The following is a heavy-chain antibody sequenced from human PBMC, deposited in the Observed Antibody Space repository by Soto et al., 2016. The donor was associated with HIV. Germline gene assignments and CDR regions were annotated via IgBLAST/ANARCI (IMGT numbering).Heavy chain of an antibody. Sequence: EVQLVETGGALIQPGGSLRLSCAASGFTFDDYGMTWVRQAPGKGLEWVSGINWSGGSRGYADSVKGRFTISRDNAKNSLNLQMNSLRAEDTALYYCARDLSSGWTPPLYYWADGTRV. CDR2: INWSGGSR. J-gene: IGHJ4*01. D-gene: IGHD6-19*01. CDR3: ARDLSSGWTPPLYY. V-gene: IGHV3-20*04. CDR1: GFTFDDYG.